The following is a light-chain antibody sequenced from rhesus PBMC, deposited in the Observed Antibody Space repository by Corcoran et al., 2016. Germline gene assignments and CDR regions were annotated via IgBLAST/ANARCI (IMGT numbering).Light chain of an antibody. CDR3: SSYASISYI. CDR2: EVS. CDR1: SRDIGGYNR. Sequence: QAAPTQSPSVSGSPGQSVTISCTGTSRDIGGYNRVSWYQQHPGKAPKLMIYEVSKRPLGVSDRFSGSKSGNTASLTISGHQAEDEAEYYCSSYASISYIFGAGTRLTVL. V-gene: IGLV2-13*03. J-gene: IGLJ1*01.